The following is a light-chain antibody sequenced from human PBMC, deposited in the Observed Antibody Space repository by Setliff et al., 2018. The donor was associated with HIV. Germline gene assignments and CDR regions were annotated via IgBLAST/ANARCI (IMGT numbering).Light chain of an antibody. Sequence: QSVLTQPASMSGSPGQSITISCTGTSSDVGSYNLVSWYQQHPGKAPKFMIYEVSKRPSGVSNRLSGSKSGNTASLTISGLQAEDEADYYCCSHAGSSTYVFGTGTKGTVL. J-gene: IGLJ1*01. CDR2: EVS. CDR1: SSDVGSYNL. CDR3: CSHAGSSTYV. V-gene: IGLV2-23*02.